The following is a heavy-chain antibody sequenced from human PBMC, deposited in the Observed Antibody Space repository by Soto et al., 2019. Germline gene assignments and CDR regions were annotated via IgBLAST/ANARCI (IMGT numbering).Heavy chain of an antibody. CDR2: ISSSSSYI. Sequence: GGSLRLSCAASGFTFSSYSMNWVRQAPGKGLEWVSSISSSSSYIYYADSVKGRFTISRDNAKNSLYLQMNSLRAEDTAVYYCARSYCSGGSCYALDYYYMDVWGKGTTVTVSS. J-gene: IGHJ6*03. CDR3: ARSYCSGGSCYALDYYYMDV. D-gene: IGHD2-15*01. V-gene: IGHV3-21*01. CDR1: GFTFSSYS.